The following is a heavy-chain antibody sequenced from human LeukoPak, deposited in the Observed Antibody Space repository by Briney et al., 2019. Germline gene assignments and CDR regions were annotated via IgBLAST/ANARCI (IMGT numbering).Heavy chain of an antibody. V-gene: IGHV4-61*02. CDR2: IYTSGST. J-gene: IGHJ4*02. D-gene: IGHD3-10*01. CDR1: GGSISSSSYY. Sequence: PSETLSLTCTVSGGSISSSSYYWSWIRQPAGKGLEWIGRIYTSGSTNYNPSLKSRVTISVDTSKNQFSLKLSSVTAADTAVYYCARSPMYYYGSGSYYTLFDYWGQGTLVTVSS. CDR3: ARSPMYYYGSGSYYTLFDY.